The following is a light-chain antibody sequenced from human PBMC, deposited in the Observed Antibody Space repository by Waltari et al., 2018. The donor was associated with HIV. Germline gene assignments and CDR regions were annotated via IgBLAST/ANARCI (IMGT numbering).Light chain of an antibody. J-gene: IGKJ2*01. Sequence: EIVLTQSPGSLSLSPGERATLSCRASQTVSSSQLAGYQQKPGQAPRRLIYGASTRATGTPDRFSGSGSGTEFTLSISSLQSEDFAVYYCQQYNNWPPNYTFGQGTKLEIK. V-gene: IGKV3D-15*01. CDR1: QTVSSS. CDR2: GAS. CDR3: QQYNNWPPNYT.